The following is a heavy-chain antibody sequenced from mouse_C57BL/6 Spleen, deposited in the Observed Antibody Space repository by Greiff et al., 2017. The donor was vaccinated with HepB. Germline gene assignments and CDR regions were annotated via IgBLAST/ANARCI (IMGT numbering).Heavy chain of an antibody. CDR2: IYPGDGDT. V-gene: IGHV1-80*01. J-gene: IGHJ1*03. D-gene: IGHD2-4*01. Sequence: QVQLQQSGAELVKPGASVKISCKASGYAFSSYWMNWVKQRPGKGLEWIGQIYPGDGDTNYNGKFKGKATLTADKSSSAAYMQLSSLTSEDSAVYFCARDYDYDRGYFDVWGTGTTVTVSS. CDR3: ARDYDYDRGYFDV. CDR1: GYAFSSYW.